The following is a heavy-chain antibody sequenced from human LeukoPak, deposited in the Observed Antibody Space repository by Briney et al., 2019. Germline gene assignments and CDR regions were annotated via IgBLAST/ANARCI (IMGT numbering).Heavy chain of an antibody. CDR1: GFTFSSYS. CDR2: ISSSSSYI. J-gene: IGHJ3*02. D-gene: IGHD6-6*01. V-gene: IGHV3-21*01. CDR3: AREGYSSSPNDAFDI. Sequence: GGSLRLSCAASGFTFSSYSMNWVRQAPGKGLEWVSSISSSSSYIYYADSVKGRFTISRDNAKNSLYLQMNSLGAEDTAVYYCAREGYSSSPNDAFDIWGQGTMVTVSS.